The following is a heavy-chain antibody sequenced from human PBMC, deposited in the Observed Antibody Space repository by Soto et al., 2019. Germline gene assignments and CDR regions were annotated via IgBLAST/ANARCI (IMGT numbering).Heavy chain of an antibody. Sequence: QVQLQESGPGLVKPSGTLSLTCAVSGCSISSSNWWSWVRQPPGQGLEWIGEFYHSGSTNYNPPPKSRVTISVDKSKNPFPLKLSSVTAAATAVYYCARVSGSYCYGMDVWGQGTTVTVSS. V-gene: IGHV4-4*02. CDR1: GCSISSSNW. CDR2: FYHSGST. J-gene: IGHJ6*02. CDR3: ARVSGSYCYGMDV. D-gene: IGHD1-26*01.